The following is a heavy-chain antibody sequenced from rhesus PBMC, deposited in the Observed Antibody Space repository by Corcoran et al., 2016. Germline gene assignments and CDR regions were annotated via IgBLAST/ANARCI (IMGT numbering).Heavy chain of an antibody. CDR2: IYLDDDK. Sequence: QVTLKESGPALVKPTQTLTLTCTFSGFSLSTSGMGLAWIRQPSRTTLEWLALIYLDDDKRYSTSLKSRLTISKDTSKNQVVLTMTNMDPVDTATYYCARDQYCAGSGCYGFDYWGQGVLVTVSS. V-gene: IGHV2-1*01. CDR1: GFSLSTSGMG. J-gene: IGHJ4*01. D-gene: IGHD2-21*01. CDR3: ARDQYCAGSGCYGFDY.